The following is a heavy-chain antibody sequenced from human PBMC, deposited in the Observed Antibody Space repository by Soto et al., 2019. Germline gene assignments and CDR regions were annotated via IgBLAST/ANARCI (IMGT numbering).Heavy chain of an antibody. CDR1: GFTFSSYG. CDR3: AKGFGISWQYYFDY. Sequence: GGSLRLSCAASGFTFSSYGMHWVRQAPGKGLEWVSTIRGSGSNTYYADSVKGRFTISRDNSKNTLYLQMNSLRAEDTAVYFCAKGFGISWQYYFDYWGQGTLVTVSS. D-gene: IGHD6-13*01. J-gene: IGHJ4*02. V-gene: IGHV3-23*01. CDR2: IRGSGSNT.